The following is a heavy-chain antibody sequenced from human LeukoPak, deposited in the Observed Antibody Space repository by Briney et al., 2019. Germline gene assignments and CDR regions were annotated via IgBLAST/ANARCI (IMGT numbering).Heavy chain of an antibody. D-gene: IGHD3-3*01. CDR2: INSDGSST. J-gene: IGHJ5*02. CDR3: ARGVRYNWLDP. CDR1: GFTFSSYW. V-gene: IGHV3-74*01. Sequence: QPGGSLRLSCAASGFTFSSYWMHWVRQAPGKGLVCVSRINSDGSSTSYADSVKGRFTISGDNAKNTLYLQMNSLRAEDTAVYYCARGVRYNWLDPWGQGTLVTVSS.